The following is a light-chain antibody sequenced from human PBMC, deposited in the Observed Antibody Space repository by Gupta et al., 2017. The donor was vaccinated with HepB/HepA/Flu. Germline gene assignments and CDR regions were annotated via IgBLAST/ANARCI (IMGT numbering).Light chain of an antibody. CDR2: EGS. CDR3: SSYAGSNNGV. CDR1: SSDVGGYNF. V-gene: IGLV2-8*01. Sequence: QSALTQPPSASGSSGQSVTISCTGTSSDVGGYNFVSWYQQHPGKAPSLMIYEGSKRPAGVPDRFSGSKAGNTAALTISGLQAEDEADYYCSSYAGSNNGVFGGGTKLTVL. J-gene: IGLJ3*02.